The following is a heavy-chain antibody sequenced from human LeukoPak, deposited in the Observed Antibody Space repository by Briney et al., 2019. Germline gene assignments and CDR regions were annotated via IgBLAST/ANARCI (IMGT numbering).Heavy chain of an antibody. J-gene: IGHJ4*02. CDR1: GFTVSNHY. D-gene: IGHD6-6*01. CDR3: ARGVWSSSTPTDY. CDR2: ISSSSSYI. Sequence: PGGSLRLSCAASGFTVSNHYMNWVRQAPGKGLEWVSSISSSSSYIYYADSVKGRFTISRDNAKNSLYLQMNSLRAEDTAVYYCARGVWSSSTPTDYWGQGTLVTVSS. V-gene: IGHV3-21*01.